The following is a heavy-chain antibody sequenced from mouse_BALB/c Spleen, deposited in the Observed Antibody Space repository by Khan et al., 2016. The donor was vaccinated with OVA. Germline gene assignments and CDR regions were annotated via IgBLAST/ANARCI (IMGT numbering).Heavy chain of an antibody. CDR3: ARDRIDY. V-gene: IGHV1-7*01. CDR1: GYTFTSYW. Sequence: VQLVESGAELAKPGASVKLSCTASGYTFTSYWMHWIKQRPGQGLEWIGYINPTSGYTDYNQKFKDKATLTAAKSSSTAYMQLSSLTSDDSAVYYCARDRIDYWGQGTALTVSS. CDR2: INPTSGYT. J-gene: IGHJ2*01.